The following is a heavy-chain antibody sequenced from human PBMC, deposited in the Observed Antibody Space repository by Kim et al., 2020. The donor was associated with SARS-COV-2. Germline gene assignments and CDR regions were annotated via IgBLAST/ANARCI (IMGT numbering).Heavy chain of an antibody. J-gene: IGHJ4*02. V-gene: IGHV5-10-1*01. CDR2: SYT. Sequence: SYTNYSPSFQGHVTISADKSISTAYLQWSSLKASDTAMYYCARAYSSGSHWGQGTLVTVSS. CDR3: ARAYSSGSH. D-gene: IGHD6-19*01.